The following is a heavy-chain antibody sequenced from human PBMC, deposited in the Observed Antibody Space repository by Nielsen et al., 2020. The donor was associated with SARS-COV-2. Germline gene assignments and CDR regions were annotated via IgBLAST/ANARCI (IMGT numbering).Heavy chain of an antibody. V-gene: IGHV3-48*03. CDR2: INSGGSLI. J-gene: IGHJ4*02. Sequence: GESLKISCAASGFTFRNNDMNWVRQAPGKGLEWVSYINSGGSLIYYTDSVKGRFTISRDNAKNSLYLQMNSLRAEDTAVYYCARDPGHSSSSVGDWGQGTLVTVSS. CDR3: ARDPGHSSSSVGD. D-gene: IGHD6-6*01. CDR1: GFTFRNND.